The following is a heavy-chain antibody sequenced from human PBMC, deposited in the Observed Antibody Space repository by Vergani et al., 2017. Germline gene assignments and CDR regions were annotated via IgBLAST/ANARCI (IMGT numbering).Heavy chain of an antibody. D-gene: IGHD1-26*01. CDR2: INTNTGNP. CDR3: AGGPRGIVGAKSNPRFDY. CDR1: GYTFTSYA. V-gene: IGHV7-4-1*02. J-gene: IGHJ4*02. Sequence: QVQLVQSGSELKKPGASVKVSCKASGYTFTSYAMNWVRQAPGKGLELMGWINTNTGNPTYAQGFTGRFVFSLDTSVSTAYLQISSLKAEDTAVYYCAGGPRGIVGAKSNPRFDYWGQGTLVTVSS.